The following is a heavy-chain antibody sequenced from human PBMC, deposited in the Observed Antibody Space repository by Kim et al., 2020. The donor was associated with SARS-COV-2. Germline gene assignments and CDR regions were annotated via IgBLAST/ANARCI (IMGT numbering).Heavy chain of an antibody. V-gene: IGHV1-69*13. CDR2: IIPIFGTA. Sequence: SVKVSCKASGGTFSSYAISWVRQAPGQGLEWMGGIIPIFGTANYAQKFQGRVTITADESTSTAYMELSSLRSEDTAVYYCARDSKHIAVAGTYRWFDPWGQGTLVTVSS. J-gene: IGHJ5*02. D-gene: IGHD6-19*01. CDR1: GGTFSSYA. CDR3: ARDSKHIAVAGTYRWFDP.